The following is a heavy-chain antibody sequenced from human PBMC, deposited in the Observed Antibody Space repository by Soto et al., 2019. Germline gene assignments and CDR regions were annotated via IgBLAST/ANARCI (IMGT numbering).Heavy chain of an antibody. Sequence: QVQLQESGPGLVKPSQTLSLTCTVSGGSISSGDYYWNWIRQPPGKGLEWIGYIYYSGSTYYNPYLKSRVTISVATSKNQFSLKLSSVTAADTAVYYCARGNLQTDTVTTSFDYWGQGTLVTVSS. CDR1: GGSISSGDYY. J-gene: IGHJ4*02. CDR3: ARGNLQTDTVTTSFDY. V-gene: IGHV4-30-4*01. D-gene: IGHD4-17*01. CDR2: IYYSGST.